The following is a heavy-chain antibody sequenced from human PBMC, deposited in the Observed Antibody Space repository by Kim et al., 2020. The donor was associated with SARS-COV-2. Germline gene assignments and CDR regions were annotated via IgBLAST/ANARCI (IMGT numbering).Heavy chain of an antibody. J-gene: IGHJ6*02. Sequence: GGSLRLSCAASGFTFSDYYMSWIRQAPGKGLEWVSYISSSGSTIYYADSVKGRFTISRDNAKNSLYLQMNSLRAEDTAVYYCARGILNYYGSGSSYYYGMDVWGQGTTVTVSS. CDR2: ISSSGSTI. V-gene: IGHV3-11*01. CDR3: ARGILNYYGSGSSYYYGMDV. CDR1: GFTFSDYY. D-gene: IGHD3-10*01.